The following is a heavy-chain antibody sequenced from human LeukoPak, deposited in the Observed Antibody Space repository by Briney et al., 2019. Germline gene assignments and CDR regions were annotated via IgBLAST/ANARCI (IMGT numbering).Heavy chain of an antibody. D-gene: IGHD6-13*01. J-gene: IGHJ4*02. CDR1: GLTVSSSY. Sequence: GGSLRLSCAASGLTVSSSYMSWVRQAPGKGLEWVSYISSSSGTTKYYADSVKGRFTISRDNDKNSLYLQMNSLRADDTAVYYCARALPSSWYYFDYWGQGTLVTVSS. V-gene: IGHV3-48*04. CDR3: ARALPSSWYYFDY. CDR2: ISSSSGTTK.